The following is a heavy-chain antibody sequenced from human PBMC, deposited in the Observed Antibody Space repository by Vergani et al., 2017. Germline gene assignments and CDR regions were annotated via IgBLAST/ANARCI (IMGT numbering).Heavy chain of an antibody. V-gene: IGHV5-10-1*01. CDR2: IDPSDSYT. Sequence: EVQLVQSGAEVKKPGESLRISCKGSGYSFTSYWISWVRQMPGKGLEWMGRIDPSDSYTNYSPSFQGHVTISADKSISTASLQWISLKASDTAMYYWARQSCSCGSCYLGWFDPWGQGTLVTVSS. CDR3: ARQSCSCGSCYLGWFDP. D-gene: IGHD2-15*01. J-gene: IGHJ5*02. CDR1: GYSFTSYW.